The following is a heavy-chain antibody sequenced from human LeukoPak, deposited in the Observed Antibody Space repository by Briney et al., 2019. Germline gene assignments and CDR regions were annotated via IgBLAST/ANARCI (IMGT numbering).Heavy chain of an antibody. CDR3: GRIAINANSGMDV. CDR1: GFTFSNYA. D-gene: IGHD1/OR15-1a*01. CDR2: ISGSDGST. Sequence: PGGSLRLSCTASGFTFSNYAMSWVRQAPGKGLEWVSTISGSDGSTYYADSVKGRFTISRDNSKNTLYLQMNSLRTEDTAVYYCGRIAINANSGMDVWGQGTTVTVSS. V-gene: IGHV3-23*01. J-gene: IGHJ6*02.